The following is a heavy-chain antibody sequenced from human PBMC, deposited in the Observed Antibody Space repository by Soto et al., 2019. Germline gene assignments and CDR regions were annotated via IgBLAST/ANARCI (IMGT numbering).Heavy chain of an antibody. D-gene: IGHD3-10*01. CDR2: ISGSGGST. CDR1: GFTFSSYA. CDR3: AKEGRITMVRGVILGWFDP. J-gene: IGHJ5*02. V-gene: IGHV3-23*01. Sequence: EVQLLESGGGLVQPGGSLRLSCAASGFTFSSYAMSWVRQAPGKGLEWVSAISGSGGSTYYADSVKGRFTISRDNSKNTLYLQVNSLRAEDTAVYYCAKEGRITMVRGVILGWFDPWGQGTLVTVSS.